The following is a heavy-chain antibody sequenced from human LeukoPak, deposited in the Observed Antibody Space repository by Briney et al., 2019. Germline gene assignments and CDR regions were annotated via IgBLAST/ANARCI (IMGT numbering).Heavy chain of an antibody. CDR3: ARGLIEYSSSFSDY. CDR1: GYTFTGYY. CDR2: INPNSGGT. V-gene: IGHV1-2*06. D-gene: IGHD6-6*01. Sequence: ASVKVSCKASGYTFTGYYMHWVRQAPGQGLEWMGRINPNSGGTNYAQKFQGRVTMTRDTSISTAYMELSRLRSDDTAVYYCARGLIEYSSSFSDYWGQGTPVTVSS. J-gene: IGHJ4*02.